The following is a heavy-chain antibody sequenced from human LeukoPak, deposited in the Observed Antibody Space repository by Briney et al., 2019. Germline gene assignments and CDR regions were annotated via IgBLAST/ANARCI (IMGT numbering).Heavy chain of an antibody. V-gene: IGHV3-30*18. CDR3: AKGLRSDYGDYGPLFDY. CDR2: ISYDGSHK. D-gene: IGHD4-17*01. CDR1: GFTFTTYV. Sequence: GGSLRLSCAASGFTFTTYVMHWVRQAPGKGLEWVAVISYDGSHKYYADYVKGRFTISRDNSKNTLYLQMNSLRPEDTAVYYCAKGLRSDYGDYGPLFDYWGQGTLVTVSS. J-gene: IGHJ4*02.